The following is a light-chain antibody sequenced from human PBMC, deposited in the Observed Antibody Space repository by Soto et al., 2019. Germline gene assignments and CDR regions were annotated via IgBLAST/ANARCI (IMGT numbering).Light chain of an antibody. CDR3: QQYNIWPEA. CDR1: QTISTN. J-gene: IGKJ1*01. CDR2: GGS. Sequence: EVVMTQSPATLSVSPGERATLSCRASQTISTNLAWYQHKPGQPPRLLVYGGSTRAAAIPARFSGSGSGTEFTLTISGRESEDSAVYYCQQYNIWPEAFGQGTKVEL. V-gene: IGKV3-15*01.